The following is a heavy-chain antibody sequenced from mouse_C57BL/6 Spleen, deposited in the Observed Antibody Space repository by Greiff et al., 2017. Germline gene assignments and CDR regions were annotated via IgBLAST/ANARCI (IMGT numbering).Heavy chain of an antibody. D-gene: IGHD1-1*01. CDR1: GFTFSDYY. J-gene: IGHJ4*01. Sequence: EVKLVESGGGLVQPGGSLKLSCAASGFTFSDYYMYWIRQTPEKRLEWVAYISNGGGSTYYPDTVKGRFTISRDNAKNTLYLQMSRLKSEDTAMYYCARRGTVVATGAMDYWGQGTSVTVSS. CDR2: ISNGGGST. V-gene: IGHV5-12*01. CDR3: ARRGTVVATGAMDY.